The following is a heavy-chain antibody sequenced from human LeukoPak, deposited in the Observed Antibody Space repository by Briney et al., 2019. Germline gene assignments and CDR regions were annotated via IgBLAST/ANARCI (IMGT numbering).Heavy chain of an antibody. V-gene: IGHV3-7*01. D-gene: IGHD6-19*01. CDR1: GFTFSSYW. Sequence: PGGSLRLSCAASGFTFSSYWMSWVRQAPGKGLEWVANIKQDGSEKYYVDSVKGRFTISRDNAKNSLYLQMNSLRAEDTAVYYCARVPNLGWQWLVSYYFDYWGQGTLVTVSS. CDR2: IKQDGSEK. J-gene: IGHJ4*02. CDR3: ARVPNLGWQWLVSYYFDY.